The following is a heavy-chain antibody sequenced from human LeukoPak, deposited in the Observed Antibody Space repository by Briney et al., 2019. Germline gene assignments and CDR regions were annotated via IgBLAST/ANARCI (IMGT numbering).Heavy chain of an antibody. CDR3: ARSIEIRYYYYYYYMDV. CDR1: GGSISSYY. J-gene: IGHJ6*03. D-gene: IGHD5-24*01. Sequence: SETLSLTCTVSGGSISSYYWNWIRQPAGKGLEWIGRIHTSGSTNYNPSLKSRVTMSVDTSKNQFSLKLSSVTAADTAVYYCARSIEIRYYYYYYYMDVWGKGTTVTVSS. CDR2: IHTSGST. V-gene: IGHV4-4*07.